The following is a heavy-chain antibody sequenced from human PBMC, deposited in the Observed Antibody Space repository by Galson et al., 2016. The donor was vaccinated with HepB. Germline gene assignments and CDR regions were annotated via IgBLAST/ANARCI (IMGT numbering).Heavy chain of an antibody. CDR2: VNQSGST. D-gene: IGHD2-21*02. CDR1: GGSLGGYY. CDR3: ARFTNVFCTGDCYPIDAFDI. V-gene: IGHV4-34*01. J-gene: IGHJ3*02. Sequence: SETLSLTCAVYGGSLGGYYWNWIRQPPGKGLEWIGEVNQSGSTNYNPSLKSRVTISVHTSQNQFSLKLTSVTAADTAVYFCARFTNVFCTGDCYPIDAFDIWGQGTVVTVSS.